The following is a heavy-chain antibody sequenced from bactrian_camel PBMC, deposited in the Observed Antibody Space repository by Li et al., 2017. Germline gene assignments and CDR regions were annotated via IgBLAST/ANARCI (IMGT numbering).Heavy chain of an antibody. V-gene: IGHV3S40*01. CDR3: AKAQSWWDWNY. J-gene: IGHJ4*01. CDR2: INGMTGIT. D-gene: IGHD6*01. Sequence: DVQLVESGGGSVQAGGSLRLSCAASGFTFSTNCMSWVRQAQGKGLEWVSTINGMTGITYYADSVKGRFTISRDDAKNTVYLQLNSLKTDDMAMYYCAKAQSWWDWNYWGQGTQVTVS. CDR1: GFTFSTNC.